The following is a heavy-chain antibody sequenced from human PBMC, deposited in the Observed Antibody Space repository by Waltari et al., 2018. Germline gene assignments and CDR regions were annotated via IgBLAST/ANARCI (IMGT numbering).Heavy chain of an antibody. CDR3: ARDRGRGLYLDS. D-gene: IGHD2-15*01. CDR2: VRGDWKT. CDR1: GDSMSSTDC. V-gene: IGHV4-4*02. Sequence: QLQLQESGPELVKPSGTLSLPCAVSGDSMSSTDCWSWVRQPPGKGLEWMGQVRGDWKTNYNPSFASRVTISLDTYNKQFSLKVTSATAADTAVYYCARDRGRGLYLDSWGPGILVTVSP. J-gene: IGHJ4*02.